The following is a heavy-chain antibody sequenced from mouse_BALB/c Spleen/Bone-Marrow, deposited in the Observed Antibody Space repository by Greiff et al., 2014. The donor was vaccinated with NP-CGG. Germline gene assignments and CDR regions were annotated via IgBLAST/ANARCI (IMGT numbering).Heavy chain of an antibody. J-gene: IGHJ4*01. CDR1: GFTFSDYY. CDR3: ARQGGTEYYAMDY. D-gene: IGHD3-3*01. Sequence: EVMLVESGGGLVQPGGSLKLSCATSGFTFSDYYMYWVRQTPEKRLELVAYISNGGGSTYYPDTVKGRFTISRDNAKNTLYLQMSRLKSEDTAMYYCARQGGTEYYAMDYWGQGTSVTVSS. CDR2: ISNGGGST. V-gene: IGHV5-12*02.